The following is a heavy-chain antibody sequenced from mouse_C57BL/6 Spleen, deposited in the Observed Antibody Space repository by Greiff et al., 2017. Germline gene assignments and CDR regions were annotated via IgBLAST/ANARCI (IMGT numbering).Heavy chain of an antibody. CDR1: GFSLTSYG. J-gene: IGHJ2*01. Sequence: QVQLQQSGPGLVQPSQSLSITCTVSGFSLTSYGVHWVRQSPGKGLEWLGVIWRGGSTDYNAAFMSRLSITKDNSNSQVFCKTNSLQADDTATYYCAKDYYSNYDFGYWGQGTTLTVSS. V-gene: IGHV2-5*01. CDR3: AKDYYSNYDFGY. D-gene: IGHD2-5*01. CDR2: IWRGGST.